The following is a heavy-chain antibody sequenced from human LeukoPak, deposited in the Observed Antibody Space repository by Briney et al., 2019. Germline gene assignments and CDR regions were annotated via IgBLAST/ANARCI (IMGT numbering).Heavy chain of an antibody. CDR3: ARSTSGVGVDY. D-gene: IGHD2-15*01. V-gene: IGHV1-46*01. Sequence: ASVKVSCKTSGYTFTNYDINWVRQAPGQGLEWMGIINPSGGSTSYAQKFQGRVTTTRDTSTSTVYMELSSLRSEDTAVYYCARSTSGVGVDYGGQGTLVTVSS. J-gene: IGHJ4*02. CDR1: GYTFTNYD. CDR2: INPSGGST.